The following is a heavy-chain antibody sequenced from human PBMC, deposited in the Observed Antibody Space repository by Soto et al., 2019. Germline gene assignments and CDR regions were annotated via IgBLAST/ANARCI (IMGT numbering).Heavy chain of an antibody. CDR2: IKQDGSEE. Sequence: EVQLVEPGGGLVQAGGSRRLSCAAYGFTFSSYWMSCVRQAPGKGLEWVANIKQDGSEEYYVDSVKRRFTISRDNAKNSLYLQINSLRADNPAVYDFATDDCSVGSCYHNYYFDSWGQGTLVTVSS. CDR1: GFTFSSYW. V-gene: IGHV3-7*05. CDR3: ATDDCSVGSCYHNYYFDS. D-gene: IGHD2-15*01. J-gene: IGHJ4*02.